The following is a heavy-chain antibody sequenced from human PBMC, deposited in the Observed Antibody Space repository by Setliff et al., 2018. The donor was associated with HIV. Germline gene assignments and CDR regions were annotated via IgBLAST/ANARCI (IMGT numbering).Heavy chain of an antibody. Sequence: SETLSLTCAVSGYSISSGYCWSWIRQPPGKGLEWIGEIQHSGRINYNPSLRSRVTTSVDTSKTQFSLRLRSVTAADTAMYYCARSETYNWNYYHSAGAFDSWGQGTMVTVSS. V-gene: IGHV4-38-2*01. CDR2: IQHSGRI. CDR1: GYSISSGYC. CDR3: ARSETYNWNYYHSAGAFDS. D-gene: IGHD1-7*01. J-gene: IGHJ3*02.